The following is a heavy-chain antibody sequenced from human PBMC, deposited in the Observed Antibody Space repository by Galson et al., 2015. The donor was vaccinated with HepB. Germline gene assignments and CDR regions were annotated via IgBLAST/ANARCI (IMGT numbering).Heavy chain of an antibody. V-gene: IGHV4-34*01. CDR2: VNHSGST. D-gene: IGHD6-6*01. J-gene: IGHJ6*03. Sequence: ETLSLTCTVSGGSINSGGYYWSWIRQPPGKGLEWIGEVNHSGSTNYNPSLKSRVTISLDTSKNQFSLKLSSVTAADTAMYYCARGVPNYYYYYMDVWGKGTTVTVSS. CDR3: ARGVPNYYYYYMDV. CDR1: GGSINSGGYY.